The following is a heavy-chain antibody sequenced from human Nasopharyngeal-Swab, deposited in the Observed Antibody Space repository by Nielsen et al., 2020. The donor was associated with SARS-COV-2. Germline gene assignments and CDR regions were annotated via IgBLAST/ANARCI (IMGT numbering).Heavy chain of an antibody. CDR2: VSGSGDNT. CDR3: AKDLRGPYFF. V-gene: IGHV3-23*01. Sequence: GESLKISCAASGFAFKYYAMTWVRHGPGRGLEWVSTVSGSGDNTFFADSVKGRFTISRDNSKNTLSLQMNSLRAEDTAVYYCAKDLRGPYFFWGQGTLVTVSS. J-gene: IGHJ4*02. CDR1: GFAFKYYA. D-gene: IGHD2/OR15-2a*01.